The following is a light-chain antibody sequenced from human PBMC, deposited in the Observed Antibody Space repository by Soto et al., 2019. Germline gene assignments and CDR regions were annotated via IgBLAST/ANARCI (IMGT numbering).Light chain of an antibody. V-gene: IGLV2-14*01. Sequence: QSALTQPASVSGSPGQSIAISCTGTRSDVGAYNYVSWYQQHPDKAPKLMISEVTNRPSGVSDRFSGSKSGNTASPTISGLQAEDEADYYCSSLTSRFTFVFGTGTKVTVL. J-gene: IGLJ1*01. CDR3: SSLTSRFTFV. CDR2: EVT. CDR1: RSDVGAYNY.